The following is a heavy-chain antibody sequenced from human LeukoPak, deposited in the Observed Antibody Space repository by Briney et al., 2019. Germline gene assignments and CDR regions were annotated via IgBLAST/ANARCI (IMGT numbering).Heavy chain of an antibody. V-gene: IGHV3-9*01. Sequence: PGGSLRLSCAASGFTFDDYAMHWVRQAPGKGLEWVSGISWNSGSIGYADSVKGRFTISRDNAKNSLYLQMNSLRAEDTALYYCAKDRSGSPYYFDYWGQGTLVTVSS. CDR1: GFTFDDYA. J-gene: IGHJ4*02. CDR3: AKDRSGSPYYFDY. CDR2: ISWNSGSI. D-gene: IGHD1-26*01.